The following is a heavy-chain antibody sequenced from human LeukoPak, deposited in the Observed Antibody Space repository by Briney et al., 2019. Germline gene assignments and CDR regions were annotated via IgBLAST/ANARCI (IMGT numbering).Heavy chain of an antibody. V-gene: IGHV4-38-2*02. D-gene: IGHD2-15*01. J-gene: IGHJ5*02. CDR2: IYHSGST. CDR1: GYSISSGYY. Sequence: SETLSLTCTVSGYSISSGYYWGWIRQPPGNGLEWIGSIYHSGSTYYNPSLKSRVTISVDTSKNQFSLKLSSVTAADTAVYYCASGGMVVAANRDNWFDPWGQGTLVTVSS. CDR3: ASGGMVVAANRDNWFDP.